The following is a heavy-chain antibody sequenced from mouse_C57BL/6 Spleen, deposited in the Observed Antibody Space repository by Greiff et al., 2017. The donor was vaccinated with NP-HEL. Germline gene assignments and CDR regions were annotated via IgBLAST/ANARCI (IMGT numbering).Heavy chain of an antibody. D-gene: IGHD1-1*01. CDR2: IDPSDSET. J-gene: IGHJ4*01. V-gene: IGHV1-52*01. CDR1: GYTFTSYW. CDR3: ARTDYYGSSLSAMDY. Sequence: QVQLQQPGAELVRPGSSVKLSCKASGYTFTSYWMHWVKQRPIQGLEWIGNIDPSDSETHYNQKFKDKATLTVDKSSSTAYMQLSSLTSEDSAVYYCARTDYYGSSLSAMDYWGQGTSVTVSS.